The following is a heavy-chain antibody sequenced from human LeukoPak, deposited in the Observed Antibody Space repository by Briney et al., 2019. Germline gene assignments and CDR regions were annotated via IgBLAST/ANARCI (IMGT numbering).Heavy chain of an antibody. CDR3: ASSSGYLRFDY. V-gene: IGHV4-59*01. J-gene: IGHJ4*02. D-gene: IGHD3-22*01. CDR2: IYYSGST. CDR1: GGSISSYY. Sequence: PSETLSLTCTVSGGSISSYYWSWVRQPPGKGLEWVGYIYYSGSTNYHPSHKSRVTISVDASKNQFSLKLSSVTAADTAVYYCASSSGYLRFDYWGQGTLVTVSS.